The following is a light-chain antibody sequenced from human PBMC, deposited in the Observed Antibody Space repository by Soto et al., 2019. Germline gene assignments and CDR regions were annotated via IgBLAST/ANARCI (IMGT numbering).Light chain of an antibody. J-gene: IGKJ5*01. CDR3: QQRSSWPPT. Sequence: EIVLTQSPGTLSLSPGEGATLSCRASQSVGGTFLAWYQQKGGQAPRLLIHGASNRATGIPDRFSGSGSGTDFTLTISRLEPEDFAVYYCQQRSSWPPTFGQGTRLEIK. CDR2: GAS. V-gene: IGKV3D-20*02. CDR1: QSVGGTF.